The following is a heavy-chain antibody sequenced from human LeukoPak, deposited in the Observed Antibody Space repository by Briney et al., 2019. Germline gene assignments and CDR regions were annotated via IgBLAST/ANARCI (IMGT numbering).Heavy chain of an antibody. CDR3: ARDFIAARPKNYFDY. CDR1: GGSISSYY. Sequence: SETLSLXCTVSGGSISSYYWSWIRQPAGKGLEWIGRIYTSGSTNYNPSPKSRVTMSVDTSKNQFSLKLSSVTAADTAVYYCARDFIAARPKNYFDYWGQGTLVTVSS. J-gene: IGHJ4*02. D-gene: IGHD6-6*01. CDR2: IYTSGST. V-gene: IGHV4-4*07.